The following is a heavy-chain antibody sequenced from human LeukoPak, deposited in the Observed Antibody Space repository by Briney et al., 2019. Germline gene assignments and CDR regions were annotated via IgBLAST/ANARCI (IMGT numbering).Heavy chain of an antibody. CDR2: INSGGTPI. CDR1: GFILSNYE. CDR3: ARAGYYYDSKRKFDP. J-gene: IGHJ5*02. Sequence: GGSLRLSCAASGFILSNYEMNWVRQAPGKGLEWISYINSGGTPIYYADSVKGRFTMSRDYAKNSLYLQMNSLRAEDTAVYYCARAGYYYDSKRKFDPWGQGTLVTVSS. V-gene: IGHV3-48*03. D-gene: IGHD3-22*01.